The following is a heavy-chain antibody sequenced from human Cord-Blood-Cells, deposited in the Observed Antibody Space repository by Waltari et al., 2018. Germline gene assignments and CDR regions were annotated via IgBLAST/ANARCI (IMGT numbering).Heavy chain of an antibody. CDR3: ARESWVSGSYYFDY. CDR2: INPNSGGT. CDR1: RHTFTGYS. Sequence: QVQLVQSGDEVRKPGASVTVSCNASRHTFTGYSMHRVRQAPGQGLEWMGWINPNSGGTNYAQKFQGRVTMTRDTSISTAYMELSRLRSDDTAVYYCARESWVSGSYYFDYWGQGTLVTVSS. V-gene: IGHV1-2*02. J-gene: IGHJ4*02. D-gene: IGHD1-26*01.